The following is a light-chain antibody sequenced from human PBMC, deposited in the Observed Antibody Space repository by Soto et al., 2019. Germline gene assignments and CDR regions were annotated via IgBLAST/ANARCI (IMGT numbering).Light chain of an antibody. CDR3: QQSYSSYPWT. CDR1: QSISTN. CDR2: RAS. J-gene: IGKJ1*01. Sequence: DIQMAQSPSSLSASVGDRVTISCRASQSISTNLNWYQQKPGTAPRLLIYRASSVKSGVPPRFSGTGSGRDFTLTISSLRPEDIATYFCQQSYSSYPWTFGQGTKVEV. V-gene: IGKV1-39*01.